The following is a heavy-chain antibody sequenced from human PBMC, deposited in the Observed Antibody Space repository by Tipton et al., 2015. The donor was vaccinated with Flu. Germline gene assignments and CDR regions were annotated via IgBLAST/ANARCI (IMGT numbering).Heavy chain of an antibody. Sequence: QVQLVQSGAEVKKPGSSVKVSCKASGSTFSGIGFTWVRQAPGQGLEWMGGIVPIHGTPKFAQRFQGKVTISADASTRTVYMELSSLRSEDTAVYYCARGAVRGVISGGSRYYDYDMDVWGQGTTVIVSS. D-gene: IGHD3-10*01. CDR1: GSTFSGIG. CDR2: IVPIHGTP. J-gene: IGHJ6*02. CDR3: ARGAVRGVISGGSRYYDYDMDV. V-gene: IGHV1-69*01.